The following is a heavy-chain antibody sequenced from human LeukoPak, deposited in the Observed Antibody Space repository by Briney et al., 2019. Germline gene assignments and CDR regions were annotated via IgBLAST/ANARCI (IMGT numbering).Heavy chain of an antibody. Sequence: SETLSLTCTVAGYSISSGYYWGWIRQPPGKGLEWIGSIYHSGSTNYNPSLQSRVTISVDTSKNQFSLKLSSVTAADTAVYYCARLRLNYYGSGSYYNGRDYWGQGTLVTVSS. CDR1: GYSISSGYY. D-gene: IGHD3-10*01. CDR2: IYHSGST. CDR3: ARLRLNYYGSGSYYNGRDY. V-gene: IGHV4-38-2*02. J-gene: IGHJ4*02.